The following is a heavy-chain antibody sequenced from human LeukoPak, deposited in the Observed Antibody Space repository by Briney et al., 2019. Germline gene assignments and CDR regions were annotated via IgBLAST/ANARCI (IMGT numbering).Heavy chain of an antibody. CDR2: ISYDGSNK. CDR3: ARSERVPMVTDFFDY. D-gene: IGHD5-18*01. V-gene: IGHV3-30*03. Sequence: GGSLRLSCAASGFTFSSYGMPWVRQAPGKGLEWVAVISYDGSNKYYADSVKGRFTISRDNAKNSLYLQMNSLRAEDTAVYYCARSERVPMVTDFFDYWGQGTLVTVSS. CDR1: GFTFSSYG. J-gene: IGHJ4*02.